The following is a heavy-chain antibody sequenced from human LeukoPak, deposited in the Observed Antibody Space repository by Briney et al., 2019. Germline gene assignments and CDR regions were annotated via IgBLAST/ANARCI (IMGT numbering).Heavy chain of an antibody. CDR2: IFAVNGNT. Sequence: ATLTVSCKASGYTFTSYGISWVRQAPGQGLEWMGWIFAVNGNTNYAQKLKGRVTLSTATSKSTAHMELRSLRSDDTAVYYCARDKPVYDILTGYYNGLAFDIWGQGTMVTVSS. D-gene: IGHD3-9*01. CDR1: GYTFTSYG. J-gene: IGHJ3*02. CDR3: ARDKPVYDILTGYYNGLAFDI. V-gene: IGHV1-18*01.